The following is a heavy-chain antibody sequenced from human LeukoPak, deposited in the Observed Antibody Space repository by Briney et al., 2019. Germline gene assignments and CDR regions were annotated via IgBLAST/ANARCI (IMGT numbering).Heavy chain of an antibody. D-gene: IGHD3-22*01. CDR2: ISSSGSSI. CDR1: GFTFSSYE. V-gene: IGHV3-48*03. J-gene: IGHJ6*02. CDR3: ARDTYFYDSSGYYYYYSMDV. Sequence: GGSLRLSCAASGFTFSSYEMNWVRQAPEKGLEWISYISSSGSSIYYTDSVKGRFTISRDNAKKSLYLQMNSLRAEDTAVYCCARDTYFYDSSGYYYYYSMDVWGQGTTVTVSS.